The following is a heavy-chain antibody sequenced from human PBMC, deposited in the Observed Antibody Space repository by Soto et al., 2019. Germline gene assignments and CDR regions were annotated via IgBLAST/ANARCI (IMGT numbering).Heavy chain of an antibody. V-gene: IGHV3-30-3*01. CDR3: VSDPLSFEYCISNLCLRFLCFDP. D-gene: IGHD2-2*01. J-gene: IGHJ5*02. Sequence: PRGSLRLSCAASGFTFSSYAMHWCRQAPGKRLKWVTVISYDGSNKYYADSVKGRFTISRDNSKNTLCLQMNSLRAEDTAVYYCVSDPLSFEYCISNLCLRFLCFDPSCQ. CDR1: GFTFSSYA. CDR2: ISYDGSNK.